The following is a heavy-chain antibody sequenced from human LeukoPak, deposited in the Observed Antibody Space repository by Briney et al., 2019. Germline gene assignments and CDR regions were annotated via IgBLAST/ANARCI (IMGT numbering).Heavy chain of an antibody. CDR3: ATLYSSGWYVFQH. CDR1: GFTFDDYA. CDR2: ISWNSGSI. D-gene: IGHD6-19*01. Sequence: PGRSLRLSCAASGFTFDDYAMHWVRQAPGKGLEWVSGISWNSGSIGYADSVKGRFTISRDNAKNSLYLQMNSLRAEDTALYYCATLYSSGWYVFQHWGQGTLVTVSS. J-gene: IGHJ1*01. V-gene: IGHV3-9*01.